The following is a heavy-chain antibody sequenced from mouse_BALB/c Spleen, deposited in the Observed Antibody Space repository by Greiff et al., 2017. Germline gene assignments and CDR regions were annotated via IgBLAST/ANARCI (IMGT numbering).Heavy chain of an antibody. CDR1: GFTFTDYY. Sequence: EVHLVESGAGLVQPGGSLRLSCATSGFTFTDYYMSWVRQPPGKALEWLGFIRTKANGYTTEYSASVKGRFTISTDNSQSILYLQMNTLRAEEGANYCGGRDRKYFDVWGAGTTLTVSS. CDR3: GRDRKYFDV. J-gene: IGHJ1*01. CDR2: IRTKANGYTT. V-gene: IGHV7-3*02.